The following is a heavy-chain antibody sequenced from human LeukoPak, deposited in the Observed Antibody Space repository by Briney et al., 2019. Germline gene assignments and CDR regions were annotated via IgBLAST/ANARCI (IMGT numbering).Heavy chain of an antibody. CDR1: GGSFSRYY. V-gene: IGHV4-34*01. CDR2: INHSGST. D-gene: IGHD6-19*01. J-gene: IGHJ4*02. Sequence: SETLSLTCAVYGGSFSRYYWSWIRQPPGKGLEWIGEINHSGSTNYNPSLKSRVTISVDTSKNQFSLKLSSVTAADTAVYYCARGRDSSGWYGPYYFDYWGQGTLVTVSS. CDR3: ARGRDSSGWYGPYYFDY.